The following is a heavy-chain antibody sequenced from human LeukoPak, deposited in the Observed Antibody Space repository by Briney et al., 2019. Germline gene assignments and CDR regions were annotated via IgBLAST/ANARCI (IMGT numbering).Heavy chain of an antibody. CDR2: INAGYGNT. V-gene: IGHV1-3*01. J-gene: IGHJ4*02. CDR1: GYTFTNYA. Sequence: GASVKISCKASGYTFTNYALHWVRQAPGQRLEWMGWINAGYGNTIYSQKFQGRVTITRDASASTAYMELSSLRSEDTAVYYCARSHCSGISCYSGYWGQGTLVTVSS. D-gene: IGHD2-15*01. CDR3: ARSHCSGISCYSGY.